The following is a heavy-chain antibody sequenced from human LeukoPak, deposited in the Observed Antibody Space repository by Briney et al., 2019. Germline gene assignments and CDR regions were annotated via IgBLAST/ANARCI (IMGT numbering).Heavy chain of an antibody. D-gene: IGHD2-15*01. Sequence: PSETLSLTCTVSGGSTSNYYWNWIRQPAGKGLEWIGRIYISGSTKYNPSLESRVTMSVDTSKNQLSLNLESVTAADTAVYYCAGELSTNRYQYYGMDVWGQGTTVTVSS. CDR2: IYISGST. V-gene: IGHV4-4*07. CDR3: AGELSTNRYQYYGMDV. J-gene: IGHJ6*02. CDR1: GGSTSNYY.